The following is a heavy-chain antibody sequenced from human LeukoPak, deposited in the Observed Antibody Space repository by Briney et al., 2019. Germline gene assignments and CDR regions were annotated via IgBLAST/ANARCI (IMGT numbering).Heavy chain of an antibody. J-gene: IGHJ4*02. Sequence: PGGSLRLSCAASGFSFSSYLMHWVRQAPGKGLVWVSRIYGDGSSTTYAHSVKGRFTISRDNAKNTLYLQMNRLRAEDTAVYYCARSRAVAGPYCFDYWGQGTLVTVSS. V-gene: IGHV3-74*01. CDR2: IYGDGSST. D-gene: IGHD6-19*01. CDR1: GFSFSSYL. CDR3: ARSRAVAGPYCFDY.